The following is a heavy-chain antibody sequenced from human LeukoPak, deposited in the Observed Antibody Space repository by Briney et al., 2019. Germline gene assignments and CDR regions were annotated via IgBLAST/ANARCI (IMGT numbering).Heavy chain of an antibody. CDR2: ISSGGTPI. Sequence: PGGSLRLTCAASGFNFRTFSMNWVRQAPGKGLEWLSYISSGGTPIYYADSVKGRFTISRDNSKNTVYLEMNSLRAEDTAIYYCASGPTSFDYWGQGTLVTVSS. J-gene: IGHJ4*02. CDR3: ASGPTSFDY. V-gene: IGHV3-48*01. D-gene: IGHD1-14*01. CDR1: GFNFRTFS.